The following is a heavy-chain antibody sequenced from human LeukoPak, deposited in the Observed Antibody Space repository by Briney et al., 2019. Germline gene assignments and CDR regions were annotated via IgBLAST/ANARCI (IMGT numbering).Heavy chain of an antibody. CDR2: IYTSGST. Sequence: SETLSLTCTVSGGSISSGSYYWSWIRQPAGKGLEWIGRIYTSGSTTYNSSLKSRVTISLDTSKNHFSLRLSSVAAADTAVYYCARDREVGATGYYFDYWGQGTLVTVSS. CDR3: ARDREVGATGYYFDY. V-gene: IGHV4-61*02. CDR1: GGSISSGSYY. D-gene: IGHD1-26*01. J-gene: IGHJ4*02.